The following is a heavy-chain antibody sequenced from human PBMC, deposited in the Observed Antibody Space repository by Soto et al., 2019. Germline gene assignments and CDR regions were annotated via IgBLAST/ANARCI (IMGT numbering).Heavy chain of an antibody. CDR2: IWYDGSTK. V-gene: IGHV3-33*01. J-gene: IGHJ4*02. CDR1: GFTFSSYG. Sequence: QVQMVESGGGVVQPGRSLRLSCAASGFTFSSYGMHWVRQAPGKGLAWVAVIWYDGSTKYYAYSVKGRFTISRDNSKNTLYLQMNSLRAEDTAVYYCAIEGCSGGSCYPIGEWGQGTLVTVSS. D-gene: IGHD2-15*01. CDR3: AIEGCSGGSCYPIGE.